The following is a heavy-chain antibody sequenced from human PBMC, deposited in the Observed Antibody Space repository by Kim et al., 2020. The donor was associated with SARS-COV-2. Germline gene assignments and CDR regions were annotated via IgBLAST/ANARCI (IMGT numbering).Heavy chain of an antibody. V-gene: IGHV1-69*13. Sequence: SVKVSCKASGGTFSSYAISWVRQAPGQGLEWMGGIIPIFGTANYAQKFQGRVTITADESTSTAYMELSSLRSEDTAVYYCARERLGYYDSSGYYSPGVFDYWGQGTLVTVSS. J-gene: IGHJ4*02. CDR1: GGTFSSYA. D-gene: IGHD3-22*01. CDR2: IIPIFGTA. CDR3: ARERLGYYDSSGYYSPGVFDY.